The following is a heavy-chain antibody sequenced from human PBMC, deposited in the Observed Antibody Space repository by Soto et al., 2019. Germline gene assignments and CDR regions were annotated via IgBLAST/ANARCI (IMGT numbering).Heavy chain of an antibody. V-gene: IGHV1-18*04. CDR1: GYTFTSYG. Sequence: ASVKVSCKASGYTFTSYGISWVRQAPGQGLEWMGWISAYNGNTNYAQKLQGRVTMTTDTSTSTAYMELRSLRSDDTAVYYCARRYGSSWYGSYYYYGMDVWGQGTTVTVSS. J-gene: IGHJ6*02. D-gene: IGHD6-13*01. CDR3: ARRYGSSWYGSYYYYGMDV. CDR2: ISAYNGNT.